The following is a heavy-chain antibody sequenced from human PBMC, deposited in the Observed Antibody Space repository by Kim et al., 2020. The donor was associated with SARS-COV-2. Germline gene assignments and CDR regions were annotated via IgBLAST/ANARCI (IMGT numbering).Heavy chain of an antibody. CDR2: IGTAGDT. CDR1: GFTFSSYD. J-gene: IGHJ6*02. CDR3: ARFNYALPYGLDV. D-gene: IGHD2-2*01. Sequence: GGSLRLSCAASGFTFSSYDMHWVRQVTGKGLEWVSVIGTAGDTYYSGSVKGRFTISRENAKNSLYLQMNSLRAGDTALYYCARFNYALPYGLDVWGQGTTVTVSS. V-gene: IGHV3-13*04.